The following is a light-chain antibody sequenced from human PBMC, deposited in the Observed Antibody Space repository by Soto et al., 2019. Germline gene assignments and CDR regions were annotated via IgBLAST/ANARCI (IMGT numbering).Light chain of an antibody. Sequence: DIQMTQSPSTLSASIGDRVTITCRASHYVSSSLAWYQQKPGKAPKLLIYKTSILESGVPSRFSGSASGTEFTLSISSLQHDDFATYWCQQYNTYPWTFGQGTKVDIK. J-gene: IGKJ1*01. V-gene: IGKV1-5*03. CDR2: KTS. CDR1: HYVSSS. CDR3: QQYNTYPWT.